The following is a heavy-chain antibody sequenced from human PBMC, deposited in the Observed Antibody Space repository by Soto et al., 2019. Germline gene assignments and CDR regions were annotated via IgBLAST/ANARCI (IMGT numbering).Heavy chain of an antibody. Sequence: PSETLSLTCAVSGVSITRGNCWPWARQTPKRGLEYIGEIFHDGTANYYPSFERRVAISVDTSKNQFSLKLTSVTAADTAIYFCARLVYDTRLNYMYFDFWGQGALVTVSS. J-gene: IGHJ4*02. CDR3: ARLVYDTRLNYMYFDF. CDR1: GVSITRGNC. D-gene: IGHD2-8*01. V-gene: IGHV4-4*02. CDR2: IFHDGTA.